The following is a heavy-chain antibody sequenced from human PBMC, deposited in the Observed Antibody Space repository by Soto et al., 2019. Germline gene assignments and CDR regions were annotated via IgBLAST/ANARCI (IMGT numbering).Heavy chain of an antibody. V-gene: IGHV1-58*01. CDR2: IVVGSGNT. J-gene: IGHJ1*01. Sequence: SVKGSCKASGFTFTSSAVQWVRQARGQRLEWIGWIVVGSGNTNYAQKFQERVTITRNMSTSTAYMELSSLRSEDTAMYYCARDGNFGFRGYSFASAFWGQGTPGIVSS. D-gene: IGHD5-18*01. CDR3: ARDGNFGFRGYSFASAF. CDR1: GFTFTSSA.